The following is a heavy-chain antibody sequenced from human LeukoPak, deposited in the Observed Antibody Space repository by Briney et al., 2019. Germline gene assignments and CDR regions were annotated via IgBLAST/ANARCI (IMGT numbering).Heavy chain of an antibody. CDR2: IYYSGST. J-gene: IGHJ4*02. Sequence: SETLSLTCTVSGGSIRSSSYYWGWIRQPPGKGLEWIGSIYYSGSTYYNASLKSRGTISVDTSKNQFSLKLNSVTAADTAVYFCARQVVAVAGTGYYDYWGQGTPVTVSS. CDR3: ARQVVAVAGTGYYDY. V-gene: IGHV4-39*01. CDR1: GGSIRSSSYY. D-gene: IGHD6-19*01.